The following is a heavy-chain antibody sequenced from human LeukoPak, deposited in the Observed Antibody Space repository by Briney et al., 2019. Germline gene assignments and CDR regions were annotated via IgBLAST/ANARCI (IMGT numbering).Heavy chain of an antibody. Sequence: ASVKVSCKASGYTFTSYGISWVRQAPGQGLEWMGWTSAYNGNTNYAQKLQGRVTMTTDTSTSTAYMELRSLRSDDTAVYYCARVGDILTGYPYYFDYWGQGTLVTVSS. CDR2: TSAYNGNT. CDR1: GYTFTSYG. CDR3: ARVGDILTGYPYYFDY. V-gene: IGHV1-18*01. D-gene: IGHD3-9*01. J-gene: IGHJ4*02.